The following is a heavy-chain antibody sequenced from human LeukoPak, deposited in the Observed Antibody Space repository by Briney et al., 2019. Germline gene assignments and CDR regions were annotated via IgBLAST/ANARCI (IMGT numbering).Heavy chain of an antibody. CDR2: ISGSGGST. J-gene: IGHJ3*02. D-gene: IGHD3-16*02. Sequence: GGSLRLSCAASGFTFSSYAMSWVRQTPGKGLEWVSAISGSGGSTYYADSVKGRFTISRDNSKNTLYLQMNSLRAEDTAVYYCARGPYSLGAFDIWGQGTMVTVSS. CDR1: GFTFSSYA. V-gene: IGHV3-23*01. CDR3: ARGPYSLGAFDI.